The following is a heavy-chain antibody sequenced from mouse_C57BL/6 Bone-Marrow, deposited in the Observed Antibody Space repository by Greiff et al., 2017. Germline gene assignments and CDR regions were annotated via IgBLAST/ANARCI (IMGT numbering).Heavy chain of an antibody. Sequence: QVQLQQSGPGLVQPSQSLSITCTASGFSLTSYGVHWVRQSPGKGLEWLGVIWSGGSTDYNAAFISRLSISKGNSKSQVFFKMNSLQADDTAIYYCARLRQGDYCDYWGQGTTLTVSS. CDR1: GFSLTSYG. J-gene: IGHJ2*01. D-gene: IGHD2-12*01. CDR3: ARLRQGDYCDY. V-gene: IGHV2-2*01. CDR2: IWSGGST.